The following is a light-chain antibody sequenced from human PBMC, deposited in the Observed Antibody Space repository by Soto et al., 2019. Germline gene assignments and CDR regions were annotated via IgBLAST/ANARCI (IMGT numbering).Light chain of an antibody. J-gene: IGKJ2*01. V-gene: IGKV3-20*01. CDR1: QSVSSSY. CDR3: QQYGSSQPFMYT. CDR2: GAS. Sequence: EIVLTQSPGTLSLSPGERATLSCRASQSVSSSYLAWYQQKPGQAPRLLIYGASSRATGIPDRFSGSGSGTDFTLTISRLEPEDFAVYYWQQYGSSQPFMYTFGQGTKLEIK.